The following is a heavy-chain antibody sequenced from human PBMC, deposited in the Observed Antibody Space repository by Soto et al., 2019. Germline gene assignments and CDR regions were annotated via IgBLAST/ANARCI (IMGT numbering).Heavy chain of an antibody. V-gene: IGHV3-23*01. CDR2: ISGSGGST. CDR1: GFTFSSYA. CDR3: AKDRWHYDSSGYYNY. D-gene: IGHD3-22*01. Sequence: GGSLRLSCAASGFTFSSYAMSWVRQAPGKGLEWVSAISGSGGSTYYADSVKGRFTISRDNSKNTLYLQMNSLRAEDTAVYYCAKDRWHYDSSGYYNYWGQGTLVTSPQ. J-gene: IGHJ4*02.